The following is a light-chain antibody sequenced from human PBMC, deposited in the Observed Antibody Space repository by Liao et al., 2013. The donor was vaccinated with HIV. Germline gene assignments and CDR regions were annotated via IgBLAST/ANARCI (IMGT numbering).Light chain of an antibody. V-gene: IGLV3-21*04. Sequence: YVLTQPPSVSVAPGQTATVTCGGDDIGAKSVHWYQQRPGQAPVLVIYYDSDRPSGIPERFSGSNSGNTATLTISRVEAGDEADYYCQVWDSSSDHVVFGGGTKLTVL. CDR2: YDS. CDR1: DIGAKS. CDR3: QVWDSSSDHVV. J-gene: IGLJ2*01.